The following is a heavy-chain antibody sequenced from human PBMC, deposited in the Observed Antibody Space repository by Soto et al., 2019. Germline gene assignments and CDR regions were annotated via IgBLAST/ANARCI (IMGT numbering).Heavy chain of an antibody. CDR1: GFTFSSYW. J-gene: IGHJ3*02. D-gene: IGHD4-17*01. Sequence: EVQLVESGGGLVQPGGSLRLSCTASGFTFSSYWMSWVRQAPGKGLEWVANIKQDGSEKYYVDSVKGRFTISRDNAKNSLYLQMNSLRAEDTAVYYCARPTPYGDLRGAFDIWGQGTMVTVSS. V-gene: IGHV3-7*01. CDR2: IKQDGSEK. CDR3: ARPTPYGDLRGAFDI.